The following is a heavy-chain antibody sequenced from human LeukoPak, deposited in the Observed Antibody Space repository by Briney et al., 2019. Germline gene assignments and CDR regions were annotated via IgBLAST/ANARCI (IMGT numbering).Heavy chain of an antibody. CDR3: AKDRGYSYGNYYDYGMDV. D-gene: IGHD5-18*01. J-gene: IGHJ6*04. V-gene: IGHV3-23*01. CDR2: ISGSGGST. CDR1: GFTFSSYA. Sequence: GGSLRLSCAASGFTFSSYAMSWVRQAPGKGLEWVSAISGSGGSTYYADSVKGRFTISRDNSKNTLYLQMNSLRAEDTAVYYCAKDRGYSYGNYYDYGMDVWGKGTTVTVSS.